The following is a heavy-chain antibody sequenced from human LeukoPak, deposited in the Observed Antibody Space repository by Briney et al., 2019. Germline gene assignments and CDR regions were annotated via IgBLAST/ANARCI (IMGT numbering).Heavy chain of an antibody. CDR3: ARPVRGNGMDV. J-gene: IGHJ6*02. V-gene: IGHV5-51*01. CDR2: INPDDSEI. CDR1: GYSFTNYW. Sequence: GEPLQISCKGSGYSFTNYWIGWVRQTPGKGLEWMGIINPDDSEIKYSPSLQGQVTISADKSISTAYLQWSSLKASDTAMYYCARPVRGNGMDVWGQGTTVTVSS.